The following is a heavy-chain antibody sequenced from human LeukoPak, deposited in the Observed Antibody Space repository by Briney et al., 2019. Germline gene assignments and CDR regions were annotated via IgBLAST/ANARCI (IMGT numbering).Heavy chain of an antibody. CDR1: GFTFSRYW. Sequence: PGGSLRLSCAASGFTFSRYWMSWVRQAPGKGLEWVANIKQDGSEKYYVDSVKGRFTISRDNAKNSLYLQMNSLRAEDTAVYYCASLGHYYDSSGYYSEADYWGQGTLVTVSS. CDR3: ASLGHYYDSSGYYSEADY. J-gene: IGHJ4*02. V-gene: IGHV3-7*01. CDR2: IKQDGSEK. D-gene: IGHD3-22*01.